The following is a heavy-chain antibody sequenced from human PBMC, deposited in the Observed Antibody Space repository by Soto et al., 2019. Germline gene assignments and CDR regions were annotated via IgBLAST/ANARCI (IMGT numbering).Heavy chain of an antibody. V-gene: IGHV4-30-4*01. CDR2: IYYSGST. CDR3: TRRLTEYLNNWFDP. CDR1: GGSISSGDYY. D-gene: IGHD2-2*01. J-gene: IGHJ5*02. Sequence: SETLSLTCTVSGGSISSGDYYWSWIRQPPGKGLEWIGYIYYSGSTYYNPSLKSRVTISVDTSKNQFSLKLSSVTAADTAVYYCTRRLTEYLNNWFDPWGQGTLVTVSS.